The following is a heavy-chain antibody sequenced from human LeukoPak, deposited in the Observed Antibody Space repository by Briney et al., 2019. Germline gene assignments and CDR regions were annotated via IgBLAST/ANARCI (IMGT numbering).Heavy chain of an antibody. CDR1: GGSISSYY. CDR3: ACFWELNMGGFDY. J-gene: IGHJ4*02. Sequence: SETLSLTCTVSGGSISSYYWSWIRQPPGKGLEWIGYIYYSGSTNYNPSLKSRVTISVDTSKTQFSLKLSSVTDADTAVYYCACFWELNMGGFDYWGQGTLVTVSS. D-gene: IGHD3-3*01. V-gene: IGHV4-59*01. CDR2: IYYSGST.